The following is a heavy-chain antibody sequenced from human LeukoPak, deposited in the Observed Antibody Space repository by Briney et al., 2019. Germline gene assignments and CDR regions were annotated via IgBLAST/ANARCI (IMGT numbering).Heavy chain of an antibody. V-gene: IGHV3-74*01. CDR1: GFTFSSYW. CDR3: ARVWSVLPGRRWLQLAPNPIYFDY. J-gene: IGHJ4*02. D-gene: IGHD5-24*01. Sequence: GGSLRLSCAASGFTFSSYWMHWVRQAPGKGLVWVSRINSDGSSINYADSVKGRFTISRDNAKNTLYLQMNSLRAEDTAVYYCARVWSVLPGRRWLQLAPNPIYFDYWGQGTLVTVSS. CDR2: INSDGSSI.